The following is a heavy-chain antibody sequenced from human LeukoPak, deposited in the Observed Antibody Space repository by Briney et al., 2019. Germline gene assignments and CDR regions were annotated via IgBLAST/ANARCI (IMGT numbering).Heavy chain of an antibody. Sequence: ASVKVSCKASGGTFSSYAISWVRQAPGQGLEWMGGIILIFGTANYAQKFQGSVTITADESTSTAYMELSSLRSEDTAVYYCARDRGSVEWYFDLWGRGTLVTVSS. J-gene: IGHJ2*01. CDR3: ARDRGSVEWYFDL. CDR2: IILIFGTA. D-gene: IGHD4-23*01. V-gene: IGHV1-69*13. CDR1: GGTFSSYA.